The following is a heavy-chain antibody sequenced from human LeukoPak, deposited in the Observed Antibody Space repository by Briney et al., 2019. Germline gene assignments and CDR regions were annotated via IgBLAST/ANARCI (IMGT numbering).Heavy chain of an antibody. Sequence: PGGSLRLSCAASGFTFSTYAMHWVRQAPGKGLEYVSGIVSNGRSTYYANSVRDRFTISRDNSKNTLYLQMGSLRTEDMAVYYCARVRMSTPGYFFDYWGQGTLVAVSS. V-gene: IGHV3-64*01. CDR2: IVSNGRST. CDR3: ARVRMSTPGYFFDY. D-gene: IGHD5/OR15-5a*01. J-gene: IGHJ4*02. CDR1: GFTFSTYA.